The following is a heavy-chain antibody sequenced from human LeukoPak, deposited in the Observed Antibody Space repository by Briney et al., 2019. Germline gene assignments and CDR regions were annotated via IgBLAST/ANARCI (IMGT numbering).Heavy chain of an antibody. D-gene: IGHD6-13*01. CDR2: ISGNDGGTT. J-gene: IGHJ4*02. CDR1: GFTFSSYS. Sequence: GASLRLSCAASGFTFSSYSMSWVRQAPGKGLEWVSGISGNDGGTTYYADSVKGRFSISRDDSKNTLYLQMNSLRVEDTAIYYCAKSRVATGTFYFDYWGQGTLVTVSS. V-gene: IGHV3-23*01. CDR3: AKSRVATGTFYFDY.